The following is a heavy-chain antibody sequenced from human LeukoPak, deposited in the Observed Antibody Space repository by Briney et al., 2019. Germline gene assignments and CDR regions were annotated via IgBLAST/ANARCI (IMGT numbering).Heavy chain of an antibody. CDR2: IWYDGSNK. Sequence: GRSLRLSCAASGFTFSSYGMHWVRQAPGKGLEWVAVIWYDGSNKYYADSVKGRFTISRDNSKNTLYLQMNSLRAEDTAVYYCAKEDQPMILPGGCWGQGTLVTVSS. CDR1: GFTFSSYG. D-gene: IGHD3/OR15-3a*01. CDR3: AKEDQPMILPGGC. J-gene: IGHJ4*02. V-gene: IGHV3-33*06.